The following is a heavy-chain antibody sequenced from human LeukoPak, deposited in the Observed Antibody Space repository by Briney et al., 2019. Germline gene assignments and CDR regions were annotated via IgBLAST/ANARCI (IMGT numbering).Heavy chain of an antibody. CDR3: ARDYGIVGATRGAFDI. V-gene: IGHV5-51*01. Sequence: KPGESLKISCKGSGYSFTSYWIGWVRQMPGKGLEWMGIIYPGDSDTRYSPSFQGQVTISADKSLSTAYLQWSSLKASDTAMYYCARDYGIVGATRGAFDIWGQGTMVTVSS. D-gene: IGHD1-26*01. CDR1: GYSFTSYW. CDR2: IYPGDSDT. J-gene: IGHJ3*02.